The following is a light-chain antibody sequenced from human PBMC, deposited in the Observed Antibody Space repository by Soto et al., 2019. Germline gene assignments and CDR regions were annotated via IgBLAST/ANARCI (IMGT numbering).Light chain of an antibody. CDR2: DAS. Sequence: DIQMTQSPSSLSASVGDRVTITCQASQDINNYLNWYQQEPGEAPNFLIYDASNLETGVPSRFSGSGSGTDFTFTISSLQPEDFATYYCQQYNSYPLTFGGGTKVDIK. J-gene: IGKJ4*01. CDR3: QQYNSYPLT. CDR1: QDINNY. V-gene: IGKV1-33*01.